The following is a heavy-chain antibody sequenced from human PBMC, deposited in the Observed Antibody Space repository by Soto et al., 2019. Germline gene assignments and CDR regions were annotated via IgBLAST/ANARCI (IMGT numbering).Heavy chain of an antibody. CDR3: ARDGSSYDFWDY. CDR1: GFTFSSYS. D-gene: IGHD3-3*01. Sequence: EVQLVESGGGLVQPGGSLRLFCAASGFTFSSYSMNWVRQAPGKGLEWVSYISSSSSTIYYADSVKGRFTSSRDNAKNSLYLEMNSLRDEDTAVYYCARDGSSYDFWDYWGQGTLVTVSS. CDR2: ISSSSSTI. J-gene: IGHJ4*02. V-gene: IGHV3-48*02.